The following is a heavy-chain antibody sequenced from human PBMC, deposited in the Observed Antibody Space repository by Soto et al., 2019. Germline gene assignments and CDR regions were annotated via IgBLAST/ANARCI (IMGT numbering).Heavy chain of an antibody. V-gene: IGHV3-23*01. CDR2: ISGSGGST. D-gene: IGHD1-26*01. J-gene: IGHJ4*02. CDR3: AKDQLLDGDPVGAISY. Sequence: QPGGSLRLSCAASGFTFSSYAMSWVRQAPGKGLEWVSAISGSGGSTYYADSVKGRFTISRDNSKNTLYLQMNSLRAEDTAVYYCAKDQLLDGDPVGAISYWGQGTLVTVSS. CDR1: GFTFSSYA.